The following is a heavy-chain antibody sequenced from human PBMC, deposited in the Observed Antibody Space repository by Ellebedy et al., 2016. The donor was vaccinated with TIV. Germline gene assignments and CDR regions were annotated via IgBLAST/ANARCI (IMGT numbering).Heavy chain of an antibody. J-gene: IGHJ4*02. V-gene: IGHV3-23*01. CDR2: ISGSGGST. CDR1: GFTFSNYA. CDR3: AKAFGYCSGGSCRLPHFDY. D-gene: IGHD2-15*01. Sequence: GGSLRLSXAASGFTFSNYAMSWVRQAPGKGLEWVSAISGSGGSTYYADSVKGRFTISRDNSKNTLYLQMNSLRAEDTAVYYCAKAFGYCSGGSCRLPHFDYWGQGTLVTVSS.